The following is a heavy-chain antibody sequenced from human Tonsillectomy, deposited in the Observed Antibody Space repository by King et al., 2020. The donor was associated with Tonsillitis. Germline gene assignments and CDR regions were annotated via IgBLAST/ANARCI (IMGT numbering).Heavy chain of an antibody. CDR1: GFTFSSYA. D-gene: IGHD6-13*01. V-gene: IGHV3-23*04. CDR2: ISGTGAST. Sequence: VQLVESGGGLVQPGGSLRLSCAASGFTFSSYAMNCVRQAPGKGLEWVSGISGTGASTYYADSVKGRFTISRDNSKNTLYLQMTSLRAEDTAVYYCAKEMVWAAAVTGHWGQGTLVPVSS. CDR3: AKEMVWAAAVTGH. J-gene: IGHJ4*02.